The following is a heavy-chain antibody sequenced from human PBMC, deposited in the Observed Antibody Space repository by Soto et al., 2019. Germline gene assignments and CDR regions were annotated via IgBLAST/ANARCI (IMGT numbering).Heavy chain of an antibody. Sequence: PSETLSVTCTVSCGSVSSGDYFWSWLRQSPGKRLEWIAYIYYGGSTNYNPSLKSRATISVDTSKSQVSLTLTSMTAADAALYYCARSPNYYYYGFDVWGQGTAVTVSS. CDR1: CGSVSSGDYF. D-gene: IGHD3-10*01. CDR2: IYYGGST. J-gene: IGHJ6*02. CDR3: ARSPNYYYYGFDV. V-gene: IGHV4-61*08.